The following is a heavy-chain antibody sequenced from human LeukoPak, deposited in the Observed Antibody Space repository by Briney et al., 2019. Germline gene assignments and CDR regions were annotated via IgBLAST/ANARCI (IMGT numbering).Heavy chain of an antibody. D-gene: IGHD2-2*01. CDR2: INPNSGGT. Sequence: ASVKVSCKASGHTFTDYFMHWVRQAPGQGLEWMGWINPNSGGTKYAQKFQGRVTMTRDTSISTAYMELSRLRSDDTAVYYCASGYCSSTSCYGNYWGQGTLVTVSS. J-gene: IGHJ4*02. CDR3: ASGYCSSTSCYGNY. V-gene: IGHV1-2*02. CDR1: GHTFTDYF.